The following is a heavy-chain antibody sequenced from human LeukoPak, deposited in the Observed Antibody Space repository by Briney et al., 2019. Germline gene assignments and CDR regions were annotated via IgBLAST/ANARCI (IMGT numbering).Heavy chain of an antibody. CDR3: AGGYSGINY. J-gene: IGHJ4*02. CDR1: EFTFSRYE. CDR2: ISTSGTAI. V-gene: IGHV3-48*03. D-gene: IGHD3-10*01. Sequence: GGSLRLSCTASEFTFSRYEMNWVRQAPGKGLEWISYISTSGTAIKSADSVTGRFTISRDNANNSLYLQMNSLRVEDTGVYYCAGGYSGINYWGQGTLVTVSS.